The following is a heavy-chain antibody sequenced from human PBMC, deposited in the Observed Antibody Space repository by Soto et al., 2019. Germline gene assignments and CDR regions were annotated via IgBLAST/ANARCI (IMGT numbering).Heavy chain of an antibody. V-gene: IGHV4-30-4*01. D-gene: IGHD2-15*01. CDR2: IYSSGST. J-gene: IGHJ2*01. CDR3: VFFFQAEDGIRDPVPVSAFLLNRSSDL. Sequence: PGKGLEWIGYIYSSGSTYYNPSLKSRVTISVDTSKNQFSLKLSSVTAADTAVYYCVFFFQAEDGIRDPVPVSAFLLNRSSDL.